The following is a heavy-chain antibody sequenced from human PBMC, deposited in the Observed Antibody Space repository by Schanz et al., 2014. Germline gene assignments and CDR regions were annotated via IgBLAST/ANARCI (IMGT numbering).Heavy chain of an antibody. V-gene: IGHV4-39*01. CDR2: IYYSGST. J-gene: IGHJ4*02. Sequence: QLQMQESGPGLVKPSETLSLTCSVSGDSISSTSYYWGWIRQPPGKGLEWIGSIYYSGSTYYNAPLKGRAPIPGDTSKNQFPLKLNSVTAADSAVYYCARLWGGWRIPDYWGQGTLVTVSS. D-gene: IGHD6-19*01. CDR1: GDSISSTSYY. CDR3: ARLWGGWRIPDY.